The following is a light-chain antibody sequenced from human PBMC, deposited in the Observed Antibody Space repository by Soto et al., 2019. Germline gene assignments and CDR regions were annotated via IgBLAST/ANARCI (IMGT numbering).Light chain of an antibody. CDR2: GAS. Sequence: EIVMTQSPATLSVSPGERATLSCRASQSVSRNLAWYQQKPGQAPRLLIYGASTRATGIPARFSGSGSGTAFTLTISSLQSEDVAVYYCQQYNNWPLTFGGGTKVEIK. V-gene: IGKV3-15*01. CDR1: QSVSRN. J-gene: IGKJ4*01. CDR3: QQYNNWPLT.